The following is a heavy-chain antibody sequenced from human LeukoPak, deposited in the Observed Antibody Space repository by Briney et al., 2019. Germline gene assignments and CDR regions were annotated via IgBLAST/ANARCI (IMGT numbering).Heavy chain of an antibody. CDR2: INNSSSYI. CDR3: ARPPTVKTPDFDH. J-gene: IGHJ4*02. CDR1: GFTFSNYA. Sequence: GGSLRLSCTASGFTFSNYAMNWVRQAPGKGLEWVSSINNSSSYIFYADSVKGRFTISRDNAKNSLYLQMNSLRADDTAVYYCARPPTVKTPDFDHWGQGTLVIVST. D-gene: IGHD4-11*01. V-gene: IGHV3-21*01.